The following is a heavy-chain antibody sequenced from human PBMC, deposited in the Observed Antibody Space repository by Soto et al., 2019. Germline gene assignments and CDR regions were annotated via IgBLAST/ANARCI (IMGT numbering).Heavy chain of an antibody. Sequence: QVQLVQSGAEVKKPGSSVKVSCKASGGTFSSYAISWVRQAPGQGLEWMGGIIPIFGTANYAQKFQGRVTITADXXTXTXXMELSSLRSEDTAVYYCARAPSDYRNYQMDWYFDLWGRGTLVTVSS. CDR2: IIPIFGTA. V-gene: IGHV1-69*12. CDR1: GGTFSSYA. CDR3: ARAPSDYRNYQMDWYFDL. D-gene: IGHD4-4*01. J-gene: IGHJ2*01.